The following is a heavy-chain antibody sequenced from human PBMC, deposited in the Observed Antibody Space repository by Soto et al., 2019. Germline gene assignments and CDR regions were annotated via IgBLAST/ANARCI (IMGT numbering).Heavy chain of an antibody. J-gene: IGHJ4*02. CDR2: IYYSGST. D-gene: IGHD6-19*01. CDR1: GGSISSYY. Sequence: SETLSLTCTVSGGSISSYYWSWIRQPPGKGLEWIGYIYYSGSTNCNPSLKSRVTISVDTSKNQFSLKLSSVTAADTAVYYCARMTSGYSSGWYVFDYWGQGTLVTVS. CDR3: ARMTSGYSSGWYVFDY. V-gene: IGHV4-59*08.